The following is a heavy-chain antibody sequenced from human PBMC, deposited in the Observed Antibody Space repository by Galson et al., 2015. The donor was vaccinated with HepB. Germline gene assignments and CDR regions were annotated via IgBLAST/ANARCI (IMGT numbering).Heavy chain of an antibody. V-gene: IGHV2-70*04. CDR3: ARSGYSSGWYPWYFDL. CDR1: GFSLSTTEMR. CDR2: IDWDDDK. D-gene: IGHD6-19*01. J-gene: IGHJ2*01. Sequence: PALVKLTQTLTLTCTFSGFSLSTTEMRVSWIRQPPGKALEWLARIDWDDDKFYSTSLKTRLTISKDTSKNQVVLTMTNMDPVDTATYYCARSGYSSGWYPWYFDLWGRGTLVTVSS.